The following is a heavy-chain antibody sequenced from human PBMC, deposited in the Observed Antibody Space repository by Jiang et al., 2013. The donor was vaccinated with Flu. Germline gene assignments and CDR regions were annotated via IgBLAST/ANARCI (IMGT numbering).Heavy chain of an antibody. J-gene: IGHJ4*02. D-gene: IGHD2-2*02. CDR3: ARSSLRGVVVPAAIYFDY. Sequence: AVISYDGSNKYYADSVKGRFTISRDNSKNTLYLQMNSLRAEDTAVYYCARSSLRGVVVPAAIYFDYWGQGTLVTVSS. CDR2: ISYDGSNK. V-gene: IGHV3-30-3*01.